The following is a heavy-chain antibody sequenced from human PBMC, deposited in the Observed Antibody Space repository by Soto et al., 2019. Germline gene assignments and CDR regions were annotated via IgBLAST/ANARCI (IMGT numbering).Heavy chain of an antibody. D-gene: IGHD3-22*01. J-gene: IGHJ4*02. V-gene: IGHV3-49*04. Sequence: GGSLRLSCTASGFTFGDYAMSWVRQAPGKGLEWVGFIRSKAYGGTTEYAASVKGRFTISRDDSKSIAYLQMNSLKTEDTAVYYFTRARMVHYYDSSGPSLAYFDYWGQGTLVTVSS. CDR2: IRSKAYGGTT. CDR3: TRARMVHYYDSSGPSLAYFDY. CDR1: GFTFGDYA.